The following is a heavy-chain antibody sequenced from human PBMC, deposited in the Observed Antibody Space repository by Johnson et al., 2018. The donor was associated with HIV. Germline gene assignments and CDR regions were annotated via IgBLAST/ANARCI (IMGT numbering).Heavy chain of an antibody. CDR3: TSRRDGYNLIGI. Sequence: VQLVESGGGVVQPGRSLRLSCAASGFTFSSYGMHWVRQAPGKGLEWVSYITSSGSTLYYADSVKGRFTISRDNAKNSLSLQMNILTAEDTAVYYCTSRRDGYNLIGIWGQGTMVTVSS. CDR1: GFTFSSYG. CDR2: ITSSGSTL. J-gene: IGHJ3*02. D-gene: IGHD5-24*01. V-gene: IGHV3-48*04.